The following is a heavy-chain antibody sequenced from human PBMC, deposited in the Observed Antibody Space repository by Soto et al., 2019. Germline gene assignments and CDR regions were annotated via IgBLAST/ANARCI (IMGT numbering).Heavy chain of an antibody. J-gene: IGHJ4*02. Sequence: QVQLVQSGAEVKKPGSSVKVSCKASGGTFSSYTISWVRQAPGQGLEWMGRIIPILGIANYAQKFQGRVTITADKSTSTAYMELSSLRSEDTAVYYCARDWFGELSSPRFDYWGQGTLVTVS. CDR1: GGTFSSYT. CDR2: IIPILGIA. CDR3: ARDWFGELSSPRFDY. D-gene: IGHD3-10*01. V-gene: IGHV1-69*08.